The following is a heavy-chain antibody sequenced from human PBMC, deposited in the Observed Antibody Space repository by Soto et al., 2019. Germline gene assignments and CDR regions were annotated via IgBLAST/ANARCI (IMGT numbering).Heavy chain of an antibody. CDR3: ARGHEFGGNSDDFDI. CDR1: GGTFRTES. J-gene: IGHJ3*02. D-gene: IGHD2-21*01. V-gene: IGHV1-69*12. CDR2: IIPVFGTS. Sequence: QVQLVQSGAEVKKPGSSVKVSCKASGGTFRTESINWVRQAPGRGLEWMGGIIPVFGTSDYAQKFQGRVKITADESTTTAYMELSLLRSDDTAVYYGARGHEFGGNSDDFDIWGQGTMVTVSS.